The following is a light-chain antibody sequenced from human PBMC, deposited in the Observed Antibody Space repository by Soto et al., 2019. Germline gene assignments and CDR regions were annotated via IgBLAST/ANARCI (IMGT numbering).Light chain of an antibody. V-gene: IGKV3-20*01. J-gene: IGKJ4*01. Sequence: EIVLTQSPGTLSLSPGERATLSCRASQSVRSNELAWYQQKPGQAPRLLIYGASSRATAIPDRVSGSGSGTDFTRTISRLEPDDCSVYDCPQYGSSPLTVGGGTKVGFK. CDR1: QSVRSNE. CDR3: PQYGSSPLT. CDR2: GAS.